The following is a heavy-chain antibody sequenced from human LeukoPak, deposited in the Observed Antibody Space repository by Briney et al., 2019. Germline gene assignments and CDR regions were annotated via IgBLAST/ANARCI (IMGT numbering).Heavy chain of an antibody. V-gene: IGHV4-4*07. D-gene: IGHD5-24*01. CDR3: ASTPGVATIGQGWFDP. J-gene: IGHJ5*02. Sequence: SETLSLTCTVSGASITDFYYYWIRQPAGKGLEWIGRIYTSGSTNYNPSLKSRVTMSVDTSKNQFSLKLSSVTAADTAVYYCASTPGVATIGQGWFDPWGQGTLVTVSS. CDR2: IYTSGST. CDR1: GASITDFY.